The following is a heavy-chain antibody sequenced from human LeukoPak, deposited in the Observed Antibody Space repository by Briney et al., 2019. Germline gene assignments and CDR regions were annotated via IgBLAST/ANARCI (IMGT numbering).Heavy chain of an antibody. CDR3: ARVPGSSGWYYFDY. Sequence: PGGSLRLSCTASGFTFGDYAMSWVRQAPGKGLEWVANIKQDGSDKYYVESVKGRFTISRDNAKNSLYLQMSSLRGEDTAVYYCARVPGSSGWYYFDYWGQGTLVTVSS. D-gene: IGHD6-19*01. J-gene: IGHJ4*02. CDR1: GFTFGDYA. V-gene: IGHV3-7*01. CDR2: IKQDGSDK.